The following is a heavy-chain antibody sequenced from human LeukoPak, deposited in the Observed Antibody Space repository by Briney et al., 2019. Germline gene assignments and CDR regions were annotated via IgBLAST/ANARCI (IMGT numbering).Heavy chain of an antibody. D-gene: IGHD1/OR15-1a*01. CDR3: AKETGVTGRTGYMDV. CDR1: GFTFSRFS. CDR2: ISGSGDTT. V-gene: IGHV3-23*01. J-gene: IGHJ6*03. Sequence: PGGSLRLSCAASGFTFSRFSMNWVRQAPGKGLEWVSGISGSGDTTYYTESVKGRFSISRDNSKNTLYLQMNSLRAEDTAVYYCAKETGVTGRTGYMDVWGRGTTVTVSS.